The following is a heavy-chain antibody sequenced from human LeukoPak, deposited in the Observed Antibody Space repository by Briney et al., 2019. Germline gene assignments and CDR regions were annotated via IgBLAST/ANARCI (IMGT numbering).Heavy chain of an antibody. V-gene: IGHV3-33*06. J-gene: IGHJ3*02. CDR1: GFTFSSYG. CDR2: IWYDGSNK. Sequence: GGSLRLSCAASGFTFSSYGMHWVRQAPGKGLEWVAVIWYDGSNKYYADSVKGRFTISRDNSKNTLYLQMNSLRAEDTAVYYCAKSMVAATFDAFDIWGQGTMVTVSS. CDR3: AKSMVAATFDAFDI. D-gene: IGHD2-15*01.